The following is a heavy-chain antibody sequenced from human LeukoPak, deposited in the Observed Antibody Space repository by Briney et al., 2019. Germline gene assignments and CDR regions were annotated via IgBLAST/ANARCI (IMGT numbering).Heavy chain of an antibody. D-gene: IGHD1-7*01. CDR1: GYTFTGYY. Sequence: ASVKVSCKASGYTFTGYYMHWVRQAPGQGLGWMGRINPNSGGTNYAQKFQGRVTMTRDTSISTAYMELSRLRSDDTAVYYCARAITGTTYYYYYYMDVWGKGTTVTVSS. CDR2: INPNSGGT. CDR3: ARAITGTTYYYYYYMDV. J-gene: IGHJ6*03. V-gene: IGHV1-2*06.